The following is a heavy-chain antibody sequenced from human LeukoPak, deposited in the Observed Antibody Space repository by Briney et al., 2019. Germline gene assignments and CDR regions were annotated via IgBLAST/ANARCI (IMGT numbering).Heavy chain of an antibody. D-gene: IGHD5-18*01. CDR1: GYSFTSYW. V-gene: IGHV5-51*01. CDR3: ARGGTYSYGSSDY. CDR2: IYPGDSDT. J-gene: IGHJ4*02. Sequence: GESLKISCKGSGYSFTSYWIGWVRQMPGKGLEWMGIIYPGDSDTRYSPSFQGQVTMSVDESITTAYLQWSSLRASDSAIYYCARGGTYSYGSSDYWGQGTLVTVSS.